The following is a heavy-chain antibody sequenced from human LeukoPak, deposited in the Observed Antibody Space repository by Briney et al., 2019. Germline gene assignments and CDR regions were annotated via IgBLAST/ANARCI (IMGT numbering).Heavy chain of an antibody. CDR2: IRYDGSNK. CDR1: GFTFRNYW. J-gene: IGHJ4*02. Sequence: GGSLRLSCAASGFTFRNYWMSWVRQAPGKGLEWVAFIRYDGSNKYYADSVKGRFTISRDNSKNTLYLQMNSLRAEDTAVYYCAKWDSSSSSFDYWGQGTLVTVSS. D-gene: IGHD6-6*01. V-gene: IGHV3-30*02. CDR3: AKWDSSSSSFDY.